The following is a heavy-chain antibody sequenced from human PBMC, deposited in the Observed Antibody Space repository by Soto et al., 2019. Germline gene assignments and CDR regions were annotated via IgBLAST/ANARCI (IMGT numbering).Heavy chain of an antibody. V-gene: IGHV3-23*01. J-gene: IGHJ6*02. CDR1: GFTFSTYD. CDR3: AKEVGYDFWSGYYYYYYYGMDV. Sequence: HPGGSLRLSCAGAGFTFSTYDMNWVRQAPGEGLEWVSGTSNGGAATHYADSVKGRYFISRDNSKNTLYLQMNSLRAEDTAVYYCAKEVGYDFWSGYYYYYYYGMDVWGQGTTVTVSS. CDR2: TSNGGAAT. D-gene: IGHD3-3*01.